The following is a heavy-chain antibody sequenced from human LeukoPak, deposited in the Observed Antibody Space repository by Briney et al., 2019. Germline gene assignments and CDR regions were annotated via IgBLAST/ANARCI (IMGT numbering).Heavy chain of an antibody. CDR1: GFSFSNYD. V-gene: IGHV3-21*01. D-gene: IGHD3-9*01. J-gene: IGHJ4*02. CDR2: ISSSSSYI. Sequence: PRGSLRLSCAASGFSFSNYDMNWVRQAPGKGLEWVSSISSSSSYIYYADSVKGRFTISRDNAKNSLYLQMNSLRAEDTAVYYCARRGGRRYYDILTGYSQRGEFDYWGQGTLVTVSS. CDR3: ARRGGRRYYDILTGYSQRGEFDY.